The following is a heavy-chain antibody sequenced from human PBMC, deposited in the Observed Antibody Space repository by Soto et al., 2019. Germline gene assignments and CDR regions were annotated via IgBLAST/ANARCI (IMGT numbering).Heavy chain of an antibody. D-gene: IGHD1-20*01. Sequence: PGGSLRLSCAASGFTFSSYSISWVRQAPWKGLEWVSAISGSGVSTYYADSVKGRFTISRDNSKNTLYLQMNSLRAEDTAVYYCGKSTWYYYFDYWGQGTLVTVSS. CDR3: GKSTWYYYFDY. CDR1: GFTFSSYS. V-gene: IGHV3-23*01. CDR2: ISGSGVST. J-gene: IGHJ4*02.